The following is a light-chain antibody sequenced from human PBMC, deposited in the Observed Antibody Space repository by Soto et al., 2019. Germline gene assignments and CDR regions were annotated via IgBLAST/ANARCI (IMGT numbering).Light chain of an antibody. Sequence: SVLTQPPSASGTPGQRVTISCSGSTSNVGINSVFWYQHLPGTAPKLLIYRSNQRASGVPDRFSGSKSGTSASLAISGLRSEDEADYYCAAWDDSLSGQVFGGGTKLTVL. CDR3: AAWDDSLSGQV. CDR2: RSN. J-gene: IGLJ2*01. CDR1: TSNVGINS. V-gene: IGLV1-47*01.